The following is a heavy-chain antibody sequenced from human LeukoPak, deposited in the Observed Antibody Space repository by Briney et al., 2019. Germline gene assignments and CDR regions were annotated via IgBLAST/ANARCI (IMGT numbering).Heavy chain of an antibody. J-gene: IGHJ4*02. Sequence: GGSLRLSCAASGFTFSSYGMHWVRQAPGKGLEWEAVISYDGSNKYYADSVKGRFTISRDNSKNTLYLQMNSLRAEDTAVYYCAKDRGRYEIDYWGQGTLVTVSS. CDR1: GFTFSSYG. V-gene: IGHV3-30*18. D-gene: IGHD5-12*01. CDR2: ISYDGSNK. CDR3: AKDRGRYEIDY.